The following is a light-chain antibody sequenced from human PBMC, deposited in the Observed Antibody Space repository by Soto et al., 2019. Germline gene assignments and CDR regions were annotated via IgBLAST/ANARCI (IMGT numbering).Light chain of an antibody. CDR1: SSNIGAGYD. Sequence: SVLTQPPSVSGAPGQRVTISCIGSSSNIGAGYDVHWYQQLPGTAPKRFIYGNSNRPSGVPDRFSGSKSGTSASLAITGLQAEDEADYYCQSYDSSLSGWVFGGGTKLTVL. CDR3: QSYDSSLSGWV. V-gene: IGLV1-40*01. CDR2: GNS. J-gene: IGLJ3*02.